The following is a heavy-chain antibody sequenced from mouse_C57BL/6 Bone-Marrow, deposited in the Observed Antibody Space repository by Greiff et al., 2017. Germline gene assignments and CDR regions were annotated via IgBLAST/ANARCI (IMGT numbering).Heavy chain of an antibody. Sequence: LEWIGRIDPNSGGTKYNEKFKSKATLTVDKPSSTAYMQLSSLTSEDSAVYYCARGDYGSSYDWYFDVWGTGTTVTVSS. CDR2: IDPNSGGT. D-gene: IGHD1-1*01. J-gene: IGHJ1*03. CDR3: ARGDYGSSYDWYFDV. V-gene: IGHV1-72*01.